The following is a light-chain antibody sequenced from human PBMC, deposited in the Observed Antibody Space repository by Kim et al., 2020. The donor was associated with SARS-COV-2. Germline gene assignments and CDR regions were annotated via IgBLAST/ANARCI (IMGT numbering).Light chain of an antibody. Sequence: ASGGDRVTTTCRGKQYISNYLAWYQQNPGKAPKLLNYAVSTLASGVPSRCSGSGSETEFALTISSLQPEDVATYSCLKYFVYPRTFGGGTKVDIK. J-gene: IGKJ4*01. V-gene: IGKV1-9*01. CDR3: LKYFVYPRT. CDR1: QYISNY. CDR2: AVS.